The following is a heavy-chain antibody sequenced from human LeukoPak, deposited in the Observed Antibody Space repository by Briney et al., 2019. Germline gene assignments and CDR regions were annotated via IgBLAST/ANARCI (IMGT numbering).Heavy chain of an antibody. Sequence: ASVKVSCKASGYTFTSYGISWVRQAPGQGLEGMGWISAYNGNTNYAQKLQGRVTMTTDTSTSTAYMELRSLSSDDTAVYYCARRWELREGGAFDIWGQGTMVTVSS. CDR1: GYTFTSYG. CDR2: ISAYNGNT. J-gene: IGHJ3*02. D-gene: IGHD1-26*01. CDR3: ARRWELREGGAFDI. V-gene: IGHV1-18*01.